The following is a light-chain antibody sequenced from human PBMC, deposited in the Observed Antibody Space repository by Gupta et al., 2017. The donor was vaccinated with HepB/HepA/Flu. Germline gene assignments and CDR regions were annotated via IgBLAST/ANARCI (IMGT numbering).Light chain of an antibody. CDR3: GSYTSTSTPYV. V-gene: IGLV2-14*03. Sequence: QSALTQPASVSESPGQSITISCTGTSSEIGGYNYVSWYQQQPGKAPKLMIYDVSNRPSGVSNRFSGSNSGNTASLTISGLQAEDEADYYCGSYTSTSTPYVFGTGTKVTVL. CDR2: DVS. CDR1: SSEIGGYNY. J-gene: IGLJ1*01.